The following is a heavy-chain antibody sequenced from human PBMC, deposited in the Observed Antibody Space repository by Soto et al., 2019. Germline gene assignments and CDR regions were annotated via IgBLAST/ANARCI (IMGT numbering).Heavy chain of an antibody. CDR3: ARSGELGYCSGAGCFYDY. D-gene: IGHD2-15*01. J-gene: IGHJ4*02. Sequence: SETLSLTCSFSGGSINSGGYYWTWIRQHPGKGLEWIGYIYYTGSTDYNPSLKSRVTMSVDGSKNHFSLKLSSVTAADTAVYYCARSGELGYCSGAGCFYDYWGPGTLVTVSS. CDR2: IYYTGST. CDR1: GGSINSGGYY. V-gene: IGHV4-31*03.